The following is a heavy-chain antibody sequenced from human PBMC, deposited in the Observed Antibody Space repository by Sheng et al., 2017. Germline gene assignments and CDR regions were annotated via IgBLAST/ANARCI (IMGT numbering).Heavy chain of an antibody. CDR2: IYHSGST. J-gene: IGHJ4*02. D-gene: IGHD2-15*01. CDR1: GYSISSGYY. Sequence: QVQLQESGPGLVKPSETLSLTCTVSGYSISSGYYWGWIRQPPGKGLEWIGSIYHSGSTYYNPSLKSRVTISVDTSKNQFSLKLSSVTAADTAVYYCARSGGIVVVVAAPPDYWGQGNAGHRLL. CDR3: ARSGGIVVVVAAPPDY. V-gene: IGHV4-38-2*02.